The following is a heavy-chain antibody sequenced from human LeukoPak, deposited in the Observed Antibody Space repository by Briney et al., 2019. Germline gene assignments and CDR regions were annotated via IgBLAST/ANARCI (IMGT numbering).Heavy chain of an antibody. J-gene: IGHJ6*02. Sequence: GGSLRLSCAASGFTFSDYYMSWIRQAPGKGLEWVSYISSSGSTIYYADSVKGRFTISRDNAKNSLYLQMNSLRAEDTAVYYCAKCIAAAGNRLSGYYYYGMDVWGQGTTVTVSS. CDR3: AKCIAAAGNRLSGYYYYGMDV. D-gene: IGHD6-13*01. CDR1: GFTFSDYY. CDR2: ISSSGSTI. V-gene: IGHV3-11*01.